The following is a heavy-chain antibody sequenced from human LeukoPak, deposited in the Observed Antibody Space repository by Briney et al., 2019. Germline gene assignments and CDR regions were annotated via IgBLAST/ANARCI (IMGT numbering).Heavy chain of an antibody. CDR3: ARKSSDSGDFDY. CDR2: IYYSGST. V-gene: IGHV4-39*07. D-gene: IGHD4-17*01. J-gene: IGHJ4*02. CDR1: GGSLSSSGYY. Sequence: PSETLSLTCTVSGGSLSSSGYYWGWIRQPPGKGLEWIGSIYYSGSTYYNPSLKSRVTISVDTSKNQFSLKLSSVTAADTAVYYCARKSSDSGDFDYWGQGTLVTVSS.